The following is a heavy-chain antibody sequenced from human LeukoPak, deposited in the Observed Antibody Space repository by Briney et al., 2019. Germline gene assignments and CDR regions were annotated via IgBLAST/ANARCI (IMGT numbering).Heavy chain of an antibody. CDR1: GGTFSSYA. J-gene: IGHJ4*02. CDR3: AGEEERGVTVAGTAFDY. V-gene: IGHV1-69*05. CDR2: IIPIFGTA. Sequence: ASVKVSCKASGGTFSSYAISWVRQAPGQGLEWMGGIIPIFGTANYAQKFQGRVTITTDESTSTAYMELSSLRSEDTAVYYCAGEEERGVTVAGTAFDYWGQGTLVTVSS. D-gene: IGHD6-19*01.